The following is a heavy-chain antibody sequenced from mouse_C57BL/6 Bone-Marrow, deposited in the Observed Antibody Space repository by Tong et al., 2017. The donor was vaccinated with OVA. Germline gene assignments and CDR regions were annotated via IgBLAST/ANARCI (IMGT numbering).Heavy chain of an antibody. J-gene: IGHJ2*01. CDR2: INPSNGGT. CDR1: GYTFTSYW. V-gene: IGHV1-53*01. Sequence: SGYTFTSYWMHWVKQMPGQGLEWIGNINPSNGGTNYNEKFKNKATLTVDKSTRKDDMQRSSMTSEDSAVYYCARDYYGSSWGYYFDYWGQGTTLTVS. D-gene: IGHD1-1*01. CDR3: ARDYYGSSWGYYFDY.